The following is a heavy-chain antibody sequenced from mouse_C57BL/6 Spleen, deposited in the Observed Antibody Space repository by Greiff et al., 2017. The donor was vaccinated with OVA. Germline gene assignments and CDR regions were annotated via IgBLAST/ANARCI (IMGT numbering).Heavy chain of an antibody. CDR1: GFTFTDYY. V-gene: IGHV7-3*01. D-gene: IGHD1-1*01. CDR2: IRNKANGYTT. CDR3: ARLDGSSPFAY. Sequence: DVQLQESGGGLVQPGGSLSLSCAASGFTFTDYYMSWVRQPPGKALEWLGFIRNKANGYTTEYSASVKGRFTISRDNSQSILYLQMNALRAEDSATYYCARLDGSSPFAYWGQGTLVTVSA. J-gene: IGHJ3*01.